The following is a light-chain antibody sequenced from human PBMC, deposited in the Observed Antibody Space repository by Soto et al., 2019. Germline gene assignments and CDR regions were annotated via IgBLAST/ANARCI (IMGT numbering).Light chain of an antibody. CDR3: SSYAGTNNLVV. CDR1: SSDVGGYNY. Sequence: QSALTQPPSASGSPGQSVTISCTGTSSDVGGYNYVSWYQQHPGKAPKLMIYEVSKRPSGVPDRFSGSKSGNTASLTVSGLQAEDEADYYCSSYAGTNNLVVFCTGTKLTVL. CDR2: EVS. V-gene: IGLV2-8*01. J-gene: IGLJ1*01.